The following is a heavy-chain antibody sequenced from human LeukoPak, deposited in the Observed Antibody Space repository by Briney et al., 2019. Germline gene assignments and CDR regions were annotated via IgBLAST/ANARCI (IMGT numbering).Heavy chain of an antibody. CDR2: IIPIFGTA. D-gene: IGHD2-2*02. J-gene: IGHJ5*02. CDR3: ARDGRRCSSTSCYIRPDNWFDP. CDR1: RGTFSSYA. V-gene: IGHV1-69*05. Sequence: SVKVSCKASRGTFSSYAISWVRQAPGQGLEWMGGIIPIFGTANYAQKFQGRVTITTDESTSTAYMELSSLRSEDTAVYYCARDGRRCSSTSCYIRPDNWFDPWGQGTLVTVSS.